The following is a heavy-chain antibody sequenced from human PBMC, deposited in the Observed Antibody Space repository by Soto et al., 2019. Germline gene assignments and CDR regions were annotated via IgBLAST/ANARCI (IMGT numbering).Heavy chain of an antibody. CDR3: VRVYSEIDS. J-gene: IGHJ4*02. D-gene: IGHD4-4*01. V-gene: IGHV1-8*01. CDR1: GYTFTNYY. Sequence: ASVKVSCKASGYTFTNYYINWVRQATGQGLEWMGWMNPKSGNTGYAQQFQGRVTMTRSTSISTAYMELSSLRSEDTAIYYCVRVYSEIDSWGKGTLVTVSS. CDR2: MNPKSGNT.